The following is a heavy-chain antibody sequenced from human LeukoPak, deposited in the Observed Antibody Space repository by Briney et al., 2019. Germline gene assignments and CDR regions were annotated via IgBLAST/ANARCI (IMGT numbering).Heavy chain of an antibody. V-gene: IGHV3-7*01. CDR2: IKQDGTEN. D-gene: IGHD1-1*01. Sequence: GGSLRLSCAPSGFSFRIFWMSWVPHPPGKGREWRSNIKQDGTENYYLDYVEGRFSISRDSTKNLIFLQVNSLRVEDTAVYYCARDCSTANCQNFWGQGTLVTVSS. CDR3: ARDCSTANCQNF. J-gene: IGHJ4*02. CDR1: GFSFRIFW.